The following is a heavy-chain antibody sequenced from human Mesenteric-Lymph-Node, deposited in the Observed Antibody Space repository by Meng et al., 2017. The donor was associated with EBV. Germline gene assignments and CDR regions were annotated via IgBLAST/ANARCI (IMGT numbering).Heavy chain of an antibody. CDR3: ASHTTYSTTGYLFLQH. D-gene: IGHD3-9*01. J-gene: IGHJ1*01. V-gene: IGHV4-4*02. Sequence: QVQLLDAGPGLVKPSGTLSLTRTVSGGSISSNNWWTWVRQPPGKGLEWIGEIFHTGSTNYNPSLKSRVTMSVDKSKNLFSLTLNSVIAADTAVYYCASHTTYSTTGYLFLQHWGQGTLVTVSS. CDR1: GGSISSNNW. CDR2: IFHTGST.